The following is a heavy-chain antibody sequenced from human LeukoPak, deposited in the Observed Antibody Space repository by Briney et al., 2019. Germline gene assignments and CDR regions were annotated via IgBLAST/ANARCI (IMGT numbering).Heavy chain of an antibody. CDR1: GFTFDDYG. Sequence: PGGSLRLSCAASGFTFDDYGMSWVRQAPGKGLEWVSGINWNGGSTGYADSVKGRFTISRDNAKNSLYLQMSSLRAEDTAVYYCARAKTSGSYLYDYWGQGTLVTVSS. D-gene: IGHD1-26*01. V-gene: IGHV3-20*04. CDR3: ARAKTSGSYLYDY. CDR2: INWNGGST. J-gene: IGHJ4*02.